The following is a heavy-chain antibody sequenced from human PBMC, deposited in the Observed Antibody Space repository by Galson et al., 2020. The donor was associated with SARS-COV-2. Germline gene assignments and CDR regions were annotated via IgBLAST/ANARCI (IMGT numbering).Heavy chain of an antibody. CDR2: TYYSGNT. CDR1: GGSISSTDSY. Sequence: SETLSLTCTVSGGSISSTDSYWSWIRQSPGKGLEWIGYTYYSGNTYYNPSLKSRVTMSVDTYKNQFSLKLTSVTAADTAVYYCAREFWSRYYLDSWGQGTPVTVSS. J-gene: IGHJ4*02. D-gene: IGHD3-3*01. V-gene: IGHV4-30-4*01. CDR3: AREFWSRYYLDS.